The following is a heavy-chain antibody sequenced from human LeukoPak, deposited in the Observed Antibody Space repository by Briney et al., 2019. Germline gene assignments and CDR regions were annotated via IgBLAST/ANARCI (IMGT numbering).Heavy chain of an antibody. D-gene: IGHD6-19*01. Sequence: SETLSLTCTVSGGSISSYYWSWIRQPAGKGLEWIGRIYTSGSTNYNPSLKSRVTMSVDTSKNQFSLKLSSVTAADTAVYYCARVGIAVAGYYYYYYMDVWGKGTTVTISS. CDR2: IYTSGST. V-gene: IGHV4-4*07. CDR3: ARVGIAVAGYYYYYYMDV. CDR1: GGSISSYY. J-gene: IGHJ6*03.